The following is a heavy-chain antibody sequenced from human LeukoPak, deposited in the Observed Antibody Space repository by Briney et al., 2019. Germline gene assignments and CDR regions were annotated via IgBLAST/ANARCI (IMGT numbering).Heavy chain of an antibody. V-gene: IGHV3-48*02. CDR2: ISSTSTTI. CDR1: GFSFSTYS. J-gene: IGHJ4*02. Sequence: GGSLRLSCAASGFSFSTYSMNWVRQAPGKGLGWLSYISSTSTTIYYADSAKGRFTISRDNAKNSLYLQMNSLRDEDTAVYYCAGAGDYWGQGTLVTVSS. CDR3: AGAGDY.